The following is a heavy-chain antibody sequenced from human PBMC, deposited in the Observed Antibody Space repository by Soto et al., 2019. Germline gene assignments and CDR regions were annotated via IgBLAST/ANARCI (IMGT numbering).Heavy chain of an antibody. J-gene: IGHJ4*02. V-gene: IGHV4-59*08. Sequence: QVQLQESGPGLVRPSETLSLTCTVSGGSISSDFWNWIRQPPGKGLEWIGYIRSGSTNYNASLRSRVAIXLXXXXXXXSLXXXXXXXXXXXXXXCARHDGSRSTEYWGQGTLVTVSS. CDR2: IRSGST. CDR3: ARHDGSRSTEY. D-gene: IGHD3-10*01. CDR1: GGSISSDF.